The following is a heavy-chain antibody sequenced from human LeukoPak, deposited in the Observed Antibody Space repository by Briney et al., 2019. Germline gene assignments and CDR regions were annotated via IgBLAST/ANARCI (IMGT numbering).Heavy chain of an antibody. CDR2: ISTYNDNT. V-gene: IGHV1-18*04. Sequence: ASVKVSCKASGYSFTGYYMHWVRQAPGQGLEWMGWISTYNDNTNYAQKLQGRVTMTTDTSTSTAYMELRSLRSDDTAVYYCAREGSSGFDYWGQGTLVTVSS. D-gene: IGHD6-19*01. CDR1: GYSFTGYY. J-gene: IGHJ4*02. CDR3: AREGSSGFDY.